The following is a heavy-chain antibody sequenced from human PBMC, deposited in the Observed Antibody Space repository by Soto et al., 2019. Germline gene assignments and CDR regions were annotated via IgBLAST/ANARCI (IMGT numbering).Heavy chain of an antibody. V-gene: IGHV3-15*01. J-gene: IGHJ4*02. Sequence: EVQLVESGGGLVEPGGSIRLSCVASGFTFTKAYMTWVRRAPGKGLEWVGRIKGSHAGGTTDYATSVKGRFTISRDDSKHKLDRQMNNMETEDTSVYYCATAGGYAGSDFFGGYWSEGALGTVSS. CDR2: IKGSHAGGTT. D-gene: IGHD1-26*01. CDR1: GFTFTKAY. CDR3: ATAGGYAGSDFFGGY.